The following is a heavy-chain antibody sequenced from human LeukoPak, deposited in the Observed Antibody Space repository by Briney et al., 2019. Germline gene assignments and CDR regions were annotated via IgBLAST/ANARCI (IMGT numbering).Heavy chain of an antibody. CDR1: GASISSSSYY. CDR2: LYYSGST. D-gene: IGHD3-3*01. CDR3: ARITDRTIFGEIMHGFDI. Sequence: SETLSLTCTVSGASISSSSYYWGWIRQPPGKGLEWIGILYYSGSTYYNPSLKSRVTISVDTSNNQFSLRLSSVTAADTAVYYCARITDRTIFGEIMHGFDIWGQGTPVTVSS. V-gene: IGHV4-39*01. J-gene: IGHJ3*02.